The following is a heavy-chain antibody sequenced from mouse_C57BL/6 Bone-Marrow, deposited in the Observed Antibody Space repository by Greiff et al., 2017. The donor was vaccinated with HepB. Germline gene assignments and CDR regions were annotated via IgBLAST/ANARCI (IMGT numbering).Heavy chain of an antibody. V-gene: IGHV5-6*01. CDR2: ISSGGSYT. CDR3: ARHYYGSSYRYFDY. J-gene: IGHJ2*01. D-gene: IGHD1-1*01. Sequence: EVQRVESGGDLVKPGGSLKLSCAASGFTFSSYGMSWVRQTPDKRLEWVATISSGGSYTYYPDSVKGRFTISRDNAKNTLYLQMSSLKSEDTAMYYCARHYYGSSYRYFDYWGQGTTLTVSS. CDR1: GFTFSSYG.